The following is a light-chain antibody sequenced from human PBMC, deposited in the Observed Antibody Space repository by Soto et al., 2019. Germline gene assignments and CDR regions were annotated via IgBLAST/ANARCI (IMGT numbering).Light chain of an antibody. V-gene: IGKV3-15*01. CDR3: QHYNKWPPIT. Sequence: ERVMSQAPATLSVSRGGRATRSCRASQSVTKNLAWYQQKPGQPPRLLIYDTSTRATGVPARFSGSGSGTEFTLTISSLQSEDFALYYCQHYNKWPPITFGQGTRLEIK. CDR1: QSVTKN. CDR2: DTS. J-gene: IGKJ5*01.